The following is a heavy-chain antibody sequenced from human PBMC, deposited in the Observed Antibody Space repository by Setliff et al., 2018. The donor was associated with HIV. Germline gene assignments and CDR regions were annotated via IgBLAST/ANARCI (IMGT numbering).Heavy chain of an antibody. J-gene: IGHJ6*03. D-gene: IGHD3-3*01. CDR2: IYYNTRT. V-gene: IGHV4-39*02. CDR1: GGSISSSSFY. CDR3: AGNQNWNGYAFPYIDV. Sequence: PSETLSLTCNVSGGSISSSSFYWAWLRQPPGKEPAWIASIYYNTRTYYNLSLRSRVTISVDTSKNLFSLKMTSVTAADTAVYYCAGNQNWNGYAFPYIDVWGKGTTVTVSS.